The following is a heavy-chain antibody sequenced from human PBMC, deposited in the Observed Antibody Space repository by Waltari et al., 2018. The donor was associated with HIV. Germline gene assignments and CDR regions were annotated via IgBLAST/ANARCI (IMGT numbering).Heavy chain of an antibody. CDR3: ASSDYGDYR. V-gene: IGHV4-34*01. CDR2: ISHSGRS. D-gene: IGHD4-17*01. CDR1: GGSASGYF. J-gene: IGHJ5*02. Sequence: QVQLQQWGAGLLKPSETLSLTCVVYGGSASGYFWSWFRQSPDKGLEWIGEISHSGRSNYNPSLKSRVTISLDTSKNQFSLKLTSVTAADTAVYYCASSDYGDYRWGQGTLVTVSS.